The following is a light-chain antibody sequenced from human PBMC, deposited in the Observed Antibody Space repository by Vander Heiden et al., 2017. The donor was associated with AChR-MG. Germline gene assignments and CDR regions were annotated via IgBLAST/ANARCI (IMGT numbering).Light chain of an antibody. J-gene: IGKJ2*01. CDR2: AAP. Sequence: DIQMTQSPSSLSASVGDRVTITCRASQSISTSLNWYQQKPGKAPKLLIYAAPNLQSGVPSRFSGSGSGTDFTLTISSLQAEDFATYYCQQCFSTLPVTFGQGTKVEIK. V-gene: IGKV1-39*01. CDR1: QSISTS. CDR3: QQCFSTLPVT.